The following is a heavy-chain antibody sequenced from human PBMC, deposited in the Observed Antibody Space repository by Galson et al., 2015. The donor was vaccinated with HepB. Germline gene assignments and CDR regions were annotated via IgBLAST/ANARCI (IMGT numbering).Heavy chain of an antibody. CDR3: ARDADNWNRKYFDY. CDR1: GFTFSSSG. CDR2: ISNDGNKK. J-gene: IGHJ4*02. Sequence: SLRLSCAASGFTFSSSGMHWVRQAPGKGLEWVAAISNDGNKKYYADSVKGRFTISRDNSKNTLYLQMNSLGAEDTAVYYCARDADNWNRKYFDYWGQGTLVTVSS. V-gene: IGHV3-30*03. D-gene: IGHD1-20*01.